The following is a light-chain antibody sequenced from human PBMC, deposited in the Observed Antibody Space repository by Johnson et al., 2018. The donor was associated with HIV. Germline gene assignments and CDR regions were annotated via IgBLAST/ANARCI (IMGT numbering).Light chain of an antibody. CDR3: GTWDSSLSAGV. CDR1: SSNIGNND. CDR2: DNN. J-gene: IGLJ1*01. V-gene: IGLV1-51*01. Sequence: QSVLTQPPSVSAAPGQKVTISCSGSSSNIGNNDVSWYQHLPGRAPKLLIYDNNKRPSGLPDRFSGSKSGTSATLGITGIRPGDEADYYCGTWDSSLSAGVCGTGTKVTGL.